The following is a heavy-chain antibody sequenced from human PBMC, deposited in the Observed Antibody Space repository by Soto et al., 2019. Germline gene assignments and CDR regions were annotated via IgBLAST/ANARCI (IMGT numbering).Heavy chain of an antibody. CDR3: VKEAVLRFLVNGGMDV. D-gene: IGHD3-3*01. J-gene: IGHJ6*02. CDR2: ISSNGGST. Sequence: AGGSLRLSCSASGFTFSSYAMHWVRQAPGKGLEYVSAISSNGGSTYYADSVKGRFTISRDNSKNTLYLQMSSLRAEDTAVYYCVKEAVLRFLVNGGMDVWGQGTTVTVSS. CDR1: GFTFSSYA. V-gene: IGHV3-64D*06.